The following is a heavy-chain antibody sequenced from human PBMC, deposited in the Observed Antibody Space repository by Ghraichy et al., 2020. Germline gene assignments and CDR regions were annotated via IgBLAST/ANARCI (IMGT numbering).Heavy chain of an antibody. CDR3: ARAKRGSSSSRLRGYYFDC. V-gene: IGHV4-34*01. CDR1: GGSFSGYY. Sequence: SETLSLTCAVYGGSFSGYYWSWIRQPPGKGLEWIGEINHSGSTNYNPSLKSRVTISVDTSKNQFSLKLSSVTAADTAVYYCARAKRGSSSSRLRGYYFDCWGQGTLVTVSS. D-gene: IGHD6-13*01. CDR2: INHSGST. J-gene: IGHJ4*02.